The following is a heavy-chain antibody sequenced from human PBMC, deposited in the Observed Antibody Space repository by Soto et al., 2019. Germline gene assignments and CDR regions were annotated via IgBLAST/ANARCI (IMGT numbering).Heavy chain of an antibody. CDR3: ARELQDIVATPAFDY. Sequence: AGGSLRLSCAASGFTFSSYAMHWVRQAPGKGLEWVAVISYDGSNKYYADSVKGRFTISRDNSKNTLYLQMNSLRAEDTAVYYCARELQDIVATPAFDYWGQGTLVTVSS. CDR1: GFTFSSYA. J-gene: IGHJ4*02. V-gene: IGHV3-30-3*01. D-gene: IGHD5-12*01. CDR2: ISYDGSNK.